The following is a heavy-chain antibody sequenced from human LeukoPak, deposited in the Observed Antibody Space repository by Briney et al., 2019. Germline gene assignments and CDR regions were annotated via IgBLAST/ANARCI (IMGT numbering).Heavy chain of an antibody. Sequence: ASVKVSCRTSGYTFTGYYMNWLRQAPGQGPEWMGWINPNSGGTNYAQKFKGRVTMTRDTSISTAYMELSSLRSDDTAVYYCARDRFDFGEYHFAQWGQGTLVTVSS. CDR2: INPNSGGT. V-gene: IGHV1-2*02. D-gene: IGHD3-3*01. J-gene: IGHJ4*02. CDR3: ARDRFDFGEYHFAQ. CDR1: GYTFTGYY.